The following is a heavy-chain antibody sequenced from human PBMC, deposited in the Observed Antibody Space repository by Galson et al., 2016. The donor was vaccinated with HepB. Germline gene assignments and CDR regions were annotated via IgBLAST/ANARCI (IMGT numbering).Heavy chain of an antibody. D-gene: IGHD2-2*01. J-gene: IGHJ4*02. CDR3: AKDGRIYCSSASCHDHFHY. V-gene: IGHV3-30*18. CDR1: GFTFSSYG. CDR2: ISYDGSNK. Sequence: SLRLSCAASGFTFSSYGMHWVRQAPGTGLEWVAFISYDGSNKKYADSVKGRFIISRDNSKKTLYLQMNSLRAEDTAVYYCAKDGRIYCSSASCHDHFHYWGQGTLVTVSS.